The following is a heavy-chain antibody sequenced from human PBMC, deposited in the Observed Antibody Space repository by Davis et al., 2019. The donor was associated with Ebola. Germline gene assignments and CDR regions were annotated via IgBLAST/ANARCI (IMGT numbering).Heavy chain of an antibody. V-gene: IGHV3-11*04. CDR3: ARHRQYCSSTSCYRNWFDP. D-gene: IGHD2-2*01. J-gene: IGHJ5*02. Sequence: PGGSLRLSCAASGFTFSDYYMSWIRQAPGKGLEWVSYISSSGSSIYYAESVKGRFTISRDNAKNTLYLQMNSLRAEDTAVYYCARHRQYCSSTSCYRNWFDPWGQGTLVTVSS. CDR2: ISSSGSSI. CDR1: GFTFSDYY.